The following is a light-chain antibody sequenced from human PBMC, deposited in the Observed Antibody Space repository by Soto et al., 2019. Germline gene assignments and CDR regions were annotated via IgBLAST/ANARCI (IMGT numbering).Light chain of an antibody. CDR2: DAS. Sequence: EIVITQSPSTLSVSPGERATLSCRASQSVSSSYLAWYQQKPGQAPRLLIYDASNRATGIPARFSGSGSGTDFTLTISSLEPEDFAVYYCQQRSNWPLITFGQGTRLEIK. CDR1: QSVSSSY. V-gene: IGKV3D-20*02. CDR3: QQRSNWPLIT. J-gene: IGKJ5*01.